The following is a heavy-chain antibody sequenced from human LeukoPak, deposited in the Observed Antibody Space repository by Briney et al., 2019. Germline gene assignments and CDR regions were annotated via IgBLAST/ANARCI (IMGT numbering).Heavy chain of an antibody. Sequence: GGSLRLSCAASGFTFSNYGMSWVRQAPGKGLEWVSAISGSGGSTYYADSVKGRFTISRDNAKNTLYLQMNSLRAEDTAVYYGAKGVSSSTTARGYYYYMDVWGKGTTVTISS. V-gene: IGHV3-23*01. CDR1: GFTFSNYG. D-gene: IGHD1-26*01. CDR2: ISGSGGST. CDR3: AKGVSSSTTARGYYYYMDV. J-gene: IGHJ6*03.